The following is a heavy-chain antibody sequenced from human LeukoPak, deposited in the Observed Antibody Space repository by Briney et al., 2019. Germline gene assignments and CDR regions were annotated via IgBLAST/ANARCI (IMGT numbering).Heavy chain of an antibody. J-gene: IGHJ4*02. Sequence: SETLSLTCTVSGGSINTYYWSWIRQPPGKGLDWIGYIYYSGSTNYNPSLKSRVTISVDTSKNQSSLELSSVTAADTAVYYCARGGLRGYSYGQRFDYWGQGILVTVSS. CDR3: ARGGLRGYSYGQRFDY. D-gene: IGHD5-18*01. CDR1: GGSINTYY. V-gene: IGHV4-59*01. CDR2: IYYSGST.